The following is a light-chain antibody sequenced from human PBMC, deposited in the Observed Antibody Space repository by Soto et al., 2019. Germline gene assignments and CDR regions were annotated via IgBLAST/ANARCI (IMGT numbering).Light chain of an antibody. CDR1: NIGSKS. CDR2: YDS. V-gene: IGLV3-21*01. CDR3: QVWEISSGHVV. J-gene: IGLJ3*02. Sequence: SYELTQPPSVSVAPGKTASVACGGINIGSKSVHWYQKKSGQAPVLVMYYDSDRPSGIPERFSGSNSGNTATLTISRVEAGDEADYYGQVWEISSGHVVFGGGTQLTVL.